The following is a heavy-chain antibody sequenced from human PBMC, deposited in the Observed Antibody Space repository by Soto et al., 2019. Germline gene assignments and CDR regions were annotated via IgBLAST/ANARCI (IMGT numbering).Heavy chain of an antibody. CDR2: INHLTTT. V-gene: IGHV4-34*01. CDR3: ARDYDTALAPIF. J-gene: IGHJ4*02. Sequence: NPSETLSLTCAVYGGSFSSYHWSWIRQTPGKGLEWIGEINHLTTTNYNPSLKSRVIISLDTPKNQFSLKLSSVTAADTAVYYCARDYDTALAPIFWGQGILVTVSS. CDR1: GGSFSSYH. D-gene: IGHD3-16*01.